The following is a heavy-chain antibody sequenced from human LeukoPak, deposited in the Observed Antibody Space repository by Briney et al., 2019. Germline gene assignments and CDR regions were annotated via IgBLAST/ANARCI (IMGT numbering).Heavy chain of an antibody. Sequence: SETLSPTCTVSGGSISGYYWSWIRQPAGKGLEWIARIYSSGSTNYNPSLESRVTMSIDASRKQFSLKLNSVTAADTAIYYCARESLVVFPYWFDPWGQGTLVTVSS. D-gene: IGHD2-21*01. V-gene: IGHV4-4*07. J-gene: IGHJ5*02. CDR2: IYSSGST. CDR1: GGSISGYY. CDR3: ARESLVVFPYWFDP.